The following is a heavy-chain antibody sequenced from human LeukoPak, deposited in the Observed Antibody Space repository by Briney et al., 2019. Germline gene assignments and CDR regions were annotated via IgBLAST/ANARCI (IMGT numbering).Heavy chain of an antibody. Sequence: GGSLRLSCAASGFTFSSYAMSWVRQAPGKGLEWVSTISGSGGSTYYADSVKGRFTISRDNSKNTLYLQMNSLRAEDTAVYSCARGIAAAGTHHFDYWGQGTLVTVSS. V-gene: IGHV3-23*01. D-gene: IGHD6-13*01. CDR3: ARGIAAAGTHHFDY. J-gene: IGHJ4*02. CDR2: ISGSGGST. CDR1: GFTFSSYA.